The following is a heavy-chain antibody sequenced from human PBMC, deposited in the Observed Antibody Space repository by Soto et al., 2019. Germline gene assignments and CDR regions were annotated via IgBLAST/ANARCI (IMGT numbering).Heavy chain of an antibody. V-gene: IGHV3-21*01. CDR1: GFIFSRYS. D-gene: IGHD1-26*01. J-gene: IGHJ4*02. CDR3: ARGSAFIGLDY. Sequence: PVGSLRLSCAVSGFIFSRYSMNWVRQAPGKGLEWVSSIGTSGSYIYDTDSVKGRFTISRDNTKDSLYLQMNSLRAEDTAIYYCARGSAFIGLDYWGQGTPVPVSS. CDR2: IGTSGSYI.